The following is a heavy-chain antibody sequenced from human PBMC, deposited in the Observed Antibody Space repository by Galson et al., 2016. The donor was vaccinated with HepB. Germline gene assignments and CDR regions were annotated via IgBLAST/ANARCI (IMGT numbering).Heavy chain of an antibody. CDR3: ASVGYGGWFDP. D-gene: IGHD5-12*01. J-gene: IGHJ5*02. CDR2: INAGNGDT. Sequence: SVKVSCKASGYTFSSYAFHWVRRAPGQRPEWMGRINAGNGDTKYSQNFQGRVTITVDTSASTAYMELSSLRSEDTAVYYCASVGYGGWFDPWGQGTLVTVSS. V-gene: IGHV1-3*01. CDR1: GYTFSSYA.